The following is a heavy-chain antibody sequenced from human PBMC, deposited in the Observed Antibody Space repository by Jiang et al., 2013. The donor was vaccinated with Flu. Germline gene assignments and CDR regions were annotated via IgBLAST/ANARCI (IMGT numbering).Heavy chain of an antibody. Sequence: AASGFTFSSYSMNWVRQAPGKGLEWVSSISSSSSYIYYADSVKGRFTISRDNAKNSLYLQMNSLRAEDTAVYYCARGLRIEGIVGATESPGYWGQGTLVTVSS. D-gene: IGHD1-26*01. CDR1: GFTFSSYS. CDR3: ARGLRIEGIVGATESPGY. CDR2: ISSSSSYI. V-gene: IGHV3-21*01. J-gene: IGHJ4*02.